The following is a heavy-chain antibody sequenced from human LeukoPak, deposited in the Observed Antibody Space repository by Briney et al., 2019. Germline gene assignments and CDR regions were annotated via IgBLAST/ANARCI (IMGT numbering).Heavy chain of an antibody. V-gene: IGHV4-61*02. CDR3: ARGGGHY. CDR1: GGSISSGSYY. J-gene: IGHJ4*02. CDR2: IYTSGST. Sequence: SQTLSLTCIVSGGSISSGSYYWSWIRQPAGKGLEWIGRIYTSGSTNYNPSLKSRVTISVDTSKNQFSLKLSSVTAADTAVYYCARGGGHYWGQGTLVTVSS. D-gene: IGHD3-16*01.